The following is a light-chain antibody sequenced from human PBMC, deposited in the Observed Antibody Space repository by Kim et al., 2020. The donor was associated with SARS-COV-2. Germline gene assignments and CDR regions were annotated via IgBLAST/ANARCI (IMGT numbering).Light chain of an antibody. J-gene: IGLJ3*02. Sequence: CTQSSDYNDDQGGWYQQRPGKGPRCVMRGGTGGIVGSKGDGISDRFSVLGSGLNRYLTINNIQEEDEGDYHCGADHGRGNNIVRVFGGGTQLTVL. V-gene: IGLV9-49*01. CDR1: SDYNDDQ. CDR3: GADHGRGNNIVRV. CDR2: GGTGGIVG.